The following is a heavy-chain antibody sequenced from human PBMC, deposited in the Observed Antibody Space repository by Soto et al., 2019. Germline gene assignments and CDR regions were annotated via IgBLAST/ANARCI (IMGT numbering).Heavy chain of an antibody. CDR1: GFTFSSYS. Sequence: VQLVESGGGVVQPGRSLRLSCAASGFTFSSYSMNWVRQAPGKGLEWVSYISSSSSTIYYADSVKGRFTISRDNAKNSLYLQMNSLRDEDTAVYYCASRGYYDSSGYKYFQHWGQGTLVTVSS. CDR3: ASRGYYDSSGYKYFQH. D-gene: IGHD3-22*01. CDR2: ISSSSSTI. V-gene: IGHV3-48*02. J-gene: IGHJ1*01.